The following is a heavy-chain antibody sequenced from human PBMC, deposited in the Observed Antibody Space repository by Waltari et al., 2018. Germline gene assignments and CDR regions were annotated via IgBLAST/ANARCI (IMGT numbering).Heavy chain of an antibody. CDR1: GFTFTALA. Sequence: ESGGGLVKSGGSLRLPCRATGFTFTALARNWSRTAQAQEKGLGCVSAISCLGGTRHYADSGSGLFTGARDDSTNTLYLQMNSLRADDTAIYFCAKSQRWGSEEKQYSLESWGQGTLVTVSS. V-gene: IGHV3-23*01. J-gene: IGHJ4*02. CDR2: ISCLGGTR. CDR3: AKSQRWGSEEKQYSLES. D-gene: IGHD3-16*01.